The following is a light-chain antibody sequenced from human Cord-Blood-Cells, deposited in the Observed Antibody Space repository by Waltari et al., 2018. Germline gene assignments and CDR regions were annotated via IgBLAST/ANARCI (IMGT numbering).Light chain of an antibody. CDR1: QDISIY. CDR3: QQYVNLPLT. Sequence: TQSPPSLCASVGERGTITCQASQDISIYLNWNQQKPRKAPKHLIYDSSNVETGVPSRFSGSVAGTDVSFTISSLQPDDIATYDGQQYVNLPLTFDGGTKVEIK. V-gene: IGKV1-33*01. CDR2: DSS. J-gene: IGKJ4*01.